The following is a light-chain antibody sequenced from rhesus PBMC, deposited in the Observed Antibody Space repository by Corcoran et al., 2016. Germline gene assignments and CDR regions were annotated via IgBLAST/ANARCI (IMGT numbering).Light chain of an antibody. CDR3: CSYAGNYTHI. J-gene: IGLJ1*01. CDR2: EVS. CDR1: SSDIGGYNY. Sequence: QAALTQPRSVSGSPGQSVTISCTGTSSDIGGYNYVSWYQQHPGTAPKLMIYEVSKRPSGVSDRFSGSKSGNTASLTISGLQAEDEADYYCCSYAGNYTHIFGGGTRLTVL. V-gene: IGLV2-32*01.